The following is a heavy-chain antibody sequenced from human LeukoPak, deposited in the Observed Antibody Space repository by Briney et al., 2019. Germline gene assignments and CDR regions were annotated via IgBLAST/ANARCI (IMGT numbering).Heavy chain of an antibody. CDR2: IYYSGST. V-gene: IGHV4-39*01. CDR3: ARRTYYDFWSGYHSSFDY. Sequence: PSETLSLTCTVSGGSISSSSYYWGWIRQPPGKGLEWIGSIYYSGSTYYNPSLKSRVTISVDTSKNQFSLKLSFVTAADTAVYYCARRTYYDFWSGYHSSFDYWGQGTLVTVSS. D-gene: IGHD3-3*01. J-gene: IGHJ4*02. CDR1: GGSISSSSYY.